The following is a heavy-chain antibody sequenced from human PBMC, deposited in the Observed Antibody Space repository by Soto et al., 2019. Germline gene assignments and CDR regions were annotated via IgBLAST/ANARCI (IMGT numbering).Heavy chain of an antibody. CDR1: GFTFSSYA. J-gene: IGHJ6*02. V-gene: IGHV3-30-3*01. Sequence: GGSLRLSCAASGFTFSSYAMHWVRQAPGKGLEWVAVISYDGSNKYYADSVKGRFTISRDNSKNTLYLQMNSLRAEDTAVYYCARDFVAGTTSPYYYGMDVWGQGTTVTVSS. CDR2: ISYDGSNK. CDR3: ARDFVAGTTSPYYYGMDV. D-gene: IGHD1-7*01.